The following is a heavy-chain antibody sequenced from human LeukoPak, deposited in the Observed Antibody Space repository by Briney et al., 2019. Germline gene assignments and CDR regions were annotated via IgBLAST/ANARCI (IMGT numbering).Heavy chain of an antibody. Sequence: GGSLRLSCAASGFTFSSYWMSWVRQAPGKGLEWVANIKQDGSEKYYVDSVKGRFTISRDNAKNSLYLQMNSLRAEDTAVYYCARADHRLGEGFDYWGQGTLVTVSS. D-gene: IGHD3-16*01. CDR3: ARADHRLGEGFDY. V-gene: IGHV3-7*01. CDR2: IKQDGSEK. J-gene: IGHJ4*02. CDR1: GFTFSSYW.